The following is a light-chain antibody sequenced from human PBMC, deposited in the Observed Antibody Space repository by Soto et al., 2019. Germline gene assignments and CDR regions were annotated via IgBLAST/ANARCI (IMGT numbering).Light chain of an antibody. CDR1: SSDVGKYNR. Sequence: QSALTQPASVSGSPGQSITISCTGTSSDVGKYNRVSWYQQPPGTPPKLMIYEVSNRPSGVPDRFSGSKSGNTASLTISGLQAEDEANYYCSLYTSSSTVAFGGGTQLTVL. CDR3: SLYTSSSTVA. J-gene: IGLJ2*01. V-gene: IGLV2-18*01. CDR2: EVS.